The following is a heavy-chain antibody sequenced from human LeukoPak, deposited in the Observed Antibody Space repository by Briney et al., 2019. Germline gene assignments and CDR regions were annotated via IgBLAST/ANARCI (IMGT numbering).Heavy chain of an antibody. D-gene: IGHD6-6*01. CDR1: GFSFSFSN. V-gene: IGHV3-20*04. CDR3: ARVQLVDYYYYSYMDV. Sequence: GGSLRLSCAASGFSFSFSNMSWVRQAPGKGLEWVSGINWNDGSTGYADSVKGRFTISRDNAKNSLYLQMNSLRAEDTALYYCARVQLVDYYYYSYMDVWGKGTTVTVSS. J-gene: IGHJ6*03. CDR2: INWNDGST.